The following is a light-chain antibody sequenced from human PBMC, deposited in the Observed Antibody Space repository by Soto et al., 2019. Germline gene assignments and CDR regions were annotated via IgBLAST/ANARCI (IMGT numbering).Light chain of an antibody. V-gene: IGLV2-23*01. Sequence: QSALTQPRSVSGSPGQSVTISCTGTSGDIGSHNLVSWYQQYLGKAPKVIIYATTKRPSGVSDRFSGSKSGSVASLTISGLQADDEANYYCCSHVNDFTHWIFGGGTKVTVL. CDR3: CSHVNDFTHWI. CDR1: SGDIGSHNL. J-gene: IGLJ3*02. CDR2: ATT.